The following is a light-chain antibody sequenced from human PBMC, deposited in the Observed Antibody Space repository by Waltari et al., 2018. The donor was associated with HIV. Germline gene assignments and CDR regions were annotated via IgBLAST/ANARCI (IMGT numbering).Light chain of an antibody. CDR2: EVT. CDR3: SSYRSSSFVV. V-gene: IGLV2-14*01. CDR1: SSDVGGYTY. Sequence: QSALPQPASVSGSPGQSITISCTGTSSDVGGYTYVSWYQQHPGKAPKPIIYEVTNRPSGVSNRFSGSKSGNTASLTISGLQAEDEADYYCSSYRSSSFVVFGGGTKVTVL. J-gene: IGLJ2*01.